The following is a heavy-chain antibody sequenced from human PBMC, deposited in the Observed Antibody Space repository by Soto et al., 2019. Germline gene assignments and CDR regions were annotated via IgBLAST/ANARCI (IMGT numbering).Heavy chain of an antibody. CDR2: INPNSGGT. CDR3: ARDRAIFGVVLFDY. J-gene: IGHJ4*02. CDR1: GYTFTGYY. D-gene: IGHD3-3*01. V-gene: IGHV1-2*02. Sequence: ASVKVSCKASGYTFTGYYMHWVRQAPGRGLEWMGWINPNSGGTNYAQKFQGRVTMTRDTSISTAYMELSRLRSDDTAVYYCARDRAIFGVVLFDYWGQGTLVTVSS.